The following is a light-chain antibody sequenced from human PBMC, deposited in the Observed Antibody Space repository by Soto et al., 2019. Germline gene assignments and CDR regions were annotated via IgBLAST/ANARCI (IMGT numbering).Light chain of an antibody. CDR2: GAS. Sequence: EIVLTQSPATLSLSPGERATLSCRASQSVSSNLVWYQQKPGQAPRLLIYGASSRATGIPDRFSGSGSGTDFTLTISRLEPEDFAVYYCQQYGSSPITFGQGTRLEIK. CDR1: QSVSSN. CDR3: QQYGSSPIT. V-gene: IGKV3-20*01. J-gene: IGKJ5*01.